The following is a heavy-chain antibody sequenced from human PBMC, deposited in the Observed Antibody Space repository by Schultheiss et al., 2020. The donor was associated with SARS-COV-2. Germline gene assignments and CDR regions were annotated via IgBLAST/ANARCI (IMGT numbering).Heavy chain of an antibody. V-gene: IGHV3-48*03. D-gene: IGHD3-3*01. J-gene: IGHJ6*02. CDR3: ASYSGFWTLYYYYGMDV. Sequence: GESLKISCAASGFTFSSYEMNWVRQAPGKGLEWVSYISSSGSTIYYADSVKGRFTISRDNAKNSLYLQMNSLRAEDTAVYYCASYSGFWTLYYYYGMDVWGQGTTVTVSS. CDR2: ISSSGSTI. CDR1: GFTFSSYE.